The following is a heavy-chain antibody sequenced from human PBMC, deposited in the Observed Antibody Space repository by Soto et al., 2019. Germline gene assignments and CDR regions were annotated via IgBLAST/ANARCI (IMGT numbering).Heavy chain of an antibody. CDR3: ARQRLSMIRGGFAP. Sequence: QVQLQQWGAGLLRHSATLSLACTLYGGALSDHSWSWIRQAPGGELEWIGEIERKGNTNYSPSFNCRVTISVDSSKKELSLSLSSATAKDTALYFSARQRLSMIRGGFAPWGQGPQVVVSS. V-gene: IGHV4-34*02. CDR2: IERKGNT. J-gene: IGHJ5*02. CDR1: GGALSDHS. D-gene: IGHD3-10*01.